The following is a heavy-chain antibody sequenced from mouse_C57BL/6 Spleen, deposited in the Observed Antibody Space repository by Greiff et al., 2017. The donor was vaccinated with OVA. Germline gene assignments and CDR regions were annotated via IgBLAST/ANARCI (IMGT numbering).Heavy chain of an antibody. CDR3: ARNDSPY. CDR1: GYTFTSYW. J-gene: IGHJ3*01. Sequence: VQLQQSGAELVKPGASVKLSCKASGYTFTSYWMQWVKQRPGQGLEWIGEIDPSDSYTNYNQKFKGKATLTVDTSSSTAYMQLSSLTSEDSAVYYCARNDSPYWGQGTLVTVSA. V-gene: IGHV1-50*01. D-gene: IGHD2-12*01. CDR2: IDPSDSYT.